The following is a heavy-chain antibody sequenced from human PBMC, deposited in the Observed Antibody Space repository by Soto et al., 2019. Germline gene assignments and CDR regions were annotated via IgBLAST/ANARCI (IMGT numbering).Heavy chain of an antibody. CDR1: GFTFTSYA. J-gene: IGHJ3*02. D-gene: IGHD2-2*01. Sequence: PGGSLRLSCAASGFTFTSYAMSWVRQAPGEGLEWVSAISGSGGTTYYADSVKGRFTISRDNSKNTLCLQMNSLRAEDTAVYYCAKEGTSRGGAFHIWGQGTMVTVS. V-gene: IGHV3-23*01. CDR3: AKEGTSRGGAFHI. CDR2: ISGSGGTT.